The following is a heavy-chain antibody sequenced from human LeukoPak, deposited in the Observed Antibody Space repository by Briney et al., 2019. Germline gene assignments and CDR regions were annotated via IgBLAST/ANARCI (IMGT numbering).Heavy chain of an antibody. Sequence: GRSLRLSCAASGFTFDDYAMHWVRQAPGKGLEWVSGISWNSGRIGYADSVKGRLTISRDNAKNSLYLQMNSLRAEDTAVYYCARDNRFASGWPDVYWGQGTLVTVSS. D-gene: IGHD6-19*01. CDR1: GFTFDDYA. J-gene: IGHJ4*02. CDR2: ISWNSGRI. CDR3: ARDNRFASGWPDVY. V-gene: IGHV3-9*01.